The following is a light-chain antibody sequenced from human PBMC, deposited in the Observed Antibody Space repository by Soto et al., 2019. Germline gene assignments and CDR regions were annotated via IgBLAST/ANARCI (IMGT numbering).Light chain of an antibody. V-gene: IGKV3-15*01. Sequence: EIVMTQSPATLSVSPGERATLSCRASQSVSSNLAWYQQKPGQAPRLLIYGASTRATGIPARFSGSGSGTEFTLTISSLQSEDFAVYYCQQYNNWPPCTVGQETKVEIK. CDR3: QQYNNWPPCT. J-gene: IGKJ1*01. CDR1: QSVSSN. CDR2: GAS.